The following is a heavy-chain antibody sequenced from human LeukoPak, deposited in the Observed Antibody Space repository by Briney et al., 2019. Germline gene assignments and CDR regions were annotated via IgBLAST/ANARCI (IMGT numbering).Heavy chain of an antibody. Sequence: GGSLRLSCAASGFTVSSNYMSWVRQAPGKGLEWVANMKQDGSEIYYLDSVKGRFTISRDNAKNSLYLEMNSLRAEDSALYYCTREGYTSSALDAFDIWGQGTMVTVS. J-gene: IGHJ3*02. V-gene: IGHV3-7*03. CDR1: GFTVSSNY. D-gene: IGHD6-13*01. CDR2: MKQDGSEI. CDR3: TREGYTSSALDAFDI.